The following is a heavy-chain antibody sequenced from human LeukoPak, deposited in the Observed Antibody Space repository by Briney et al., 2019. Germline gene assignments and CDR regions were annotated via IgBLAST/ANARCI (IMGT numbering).Heavy chain of an antibody. Sequence: PSETLSLTCIVSGGSISSSSYYWGWIRQPPGKGLEWIGSIYYSGSTYYNPSLKSRVTISVDTSKNQFSLKLSSVTAADTAVYYCARHSRILFDPWGQGTLVTVSS. CDR3: ARHSRILFDP. CDR2: IYYSGST. J-gene: IGHJ5*02. D-gene: IGHD2-2*01. V-gene: IGHV4-39*01. CDR1: GGSISSSSYY.